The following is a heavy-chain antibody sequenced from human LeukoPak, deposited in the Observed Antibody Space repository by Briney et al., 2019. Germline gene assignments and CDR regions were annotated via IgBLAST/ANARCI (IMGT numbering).Heavy chain of an antibody. CDR1: GGSFSGYY. D-gene: IGHD2-2*01. J-gene: IGHJ4*02. CDR2: INHSGST. CDR3: ARGIVVVPKTSRKPLRPYYFDD. V-gene: IGHV4-34*01. Sequence: SETLSLTCAVYGGSFSGYYWSWIRQPPGKELEWIGEINHSGSTNYNPSLKSRVTISVDTSKNQFSLKVSSVTAADTAVYYCARGIVVVPKTSRKPLRPYYFDDWGQGTLVTVSS.